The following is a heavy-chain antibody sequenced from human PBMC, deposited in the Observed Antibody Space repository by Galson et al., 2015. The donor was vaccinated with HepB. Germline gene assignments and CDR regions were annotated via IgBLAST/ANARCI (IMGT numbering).Heavy chain of an antibody. CDR2: IGTAGDP. CDR1: GFTFSSYD. V-gene: IGHV3-13*05. CDR3: ARGGGEYCSGGSCYPSWYFDL. D-gene: IGHD2-15*01. Sequence: SLRLSCAASGFTFSSYDMHWVRQAAGKGLEWVSAIGTAGDPYYPGSVKGRFTISRENAKNSLYLQMNSLRAGDRAVYYCARGGGEYCSGGSCYPSWYFDLWGRGTLVTVSS. J-gene: IGHJ2*01.